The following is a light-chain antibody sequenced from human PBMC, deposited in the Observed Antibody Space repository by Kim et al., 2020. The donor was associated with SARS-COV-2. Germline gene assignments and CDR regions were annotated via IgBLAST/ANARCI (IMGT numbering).Light chain of an antibody. V-gene: IGKV1-5*01. CDR1: QSISSW. J-gene: IGKJ5*01. CDR2: DAS. CDR3: QQYNSIAIT. Sequence: DIQMTQSPSTLSASVGDRVTITCRASQSISSWLAWYQQKPGKAPKLLIYDASSLESGVPSRFSGSGSGTEFTLTISSLQPDDFATYYCQQYNSIAITFGPGTRLEIK.